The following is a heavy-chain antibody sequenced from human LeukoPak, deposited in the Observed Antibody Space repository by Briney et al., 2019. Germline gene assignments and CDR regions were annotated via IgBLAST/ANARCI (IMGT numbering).Heavy chain of an antibody. Sequence: PSETLSLTCTVSGGSISSSSYYWGWIRQPPGKGLEWIGSIYYSGSTYYNPSLKSRVTISVDTSKNQFSLKLSSVTAADTAVYYCAILIHGDYYYYYYMDVWGKGTTVTVSS. D-gene: IGHD2/OR15-2a*01. CDR1: GGSISSSSYY. J-gene: IGHJ6*03. CDR3: AILIHGDYYYYYYMDV. V-gene: IGHV4-39*07. CDR2: IYYSGST.